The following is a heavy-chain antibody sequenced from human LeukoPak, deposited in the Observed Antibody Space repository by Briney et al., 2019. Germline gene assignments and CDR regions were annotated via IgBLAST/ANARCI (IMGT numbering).Heavy chain of an antibody. Sequence: GGSLRLSCAASGFTFSSYAMSWVRQAPGKGLEWVSAISGSGGSTYYADSVKGRFTISRDNSKNTLYLQMNSLRAEDTAVYYCANHIAVAGEYAFFDYWGQGTLVTVSS. CDR3: ANHIAVAGEYAFFDY. CDR2: ISGSGGST. V-gene: IGHV3-23*01. J-gene: IGHJ4*02. D-gene: IGHD6-19*01. CDR1: GFTFSSYA.